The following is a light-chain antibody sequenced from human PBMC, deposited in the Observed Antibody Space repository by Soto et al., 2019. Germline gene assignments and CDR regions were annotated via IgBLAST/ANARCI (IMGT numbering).Light chain of an antibody. J-gene: IGLJ1*01. CDR1: SSNIGSNT. V-gene: IGLV1-44*01. CDR2: ANN. CDR3: AAWDDSLNGYV. Sequence: QSALTQPPSASGTPGQRVTISCSGSSSNIGSNTVNWYQQLPGTAPKLLIHANNQRPSGVPDRFSGSKSGTSASLAISWLQSGEAHYYCAAWDDSLNGYVFGTGTKVTVL.